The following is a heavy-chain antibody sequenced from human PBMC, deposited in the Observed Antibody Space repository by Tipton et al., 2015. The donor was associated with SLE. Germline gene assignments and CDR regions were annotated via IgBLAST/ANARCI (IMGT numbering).Heavy chain of an antibody. Sequence: TLSLTCTVSGDSISGRSYYWGWIRQPPGEGLQWIASMSYNGNTYYNPSLKSRVTISLETSKNQFSLKLSSVTAADTAVYYCASPNSGRWYYFDYWGQGTLVTVSP. V-gene: IGHV4-39*07. CDR1: GDSISGRSYY. D-gene: IGHD2-15*01. CDR3: ASPNSGRWYYFDY. CDR2: MSYNGNT. J-gene: IGHJ4*02.